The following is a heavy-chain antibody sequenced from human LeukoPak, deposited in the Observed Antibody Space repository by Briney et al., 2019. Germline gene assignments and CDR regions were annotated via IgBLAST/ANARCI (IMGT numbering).Heavy chain of an antibody. CDR2: IIPIFGTA. CDR1: GGTFSSYA. Sequence: SVKVSCKASGGTFSSYAISWVRQAPGQGLEWMGRIIPIFGTANYAHKFQGRVTITTDESTSTAYMELSSLRSEDTAVYYCARDQVAGTGLFDYWGQGTLVTVSP. D-gene: IGHD6-19*01. CDR3: ARDQVAGTGLFDY. J-gene: IGHJ4*02. V-gene: IGHV1-69*05.